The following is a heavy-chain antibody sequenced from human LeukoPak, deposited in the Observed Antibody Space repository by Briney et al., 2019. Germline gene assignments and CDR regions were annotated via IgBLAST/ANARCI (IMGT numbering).Heavy chain of an antibody. CDR2: IYSSGTT. D-gene: IGHD6-19*01. CDR1: GGSISSGSYY. J-gene: IGHJ4*02. CDR3: ARGSSGWVSDY. V-gene: IGHV4-61*02. Sequence: SETLSLTCIVSGGSISSGSYYWSWIRQPAGKGLEWIGRIYSSGTTNYNPSLKSRVTISVDTSKNQFSLKLSSVTAADTAVYYCARGSSGWVSDYWGQGTLVTVSS.